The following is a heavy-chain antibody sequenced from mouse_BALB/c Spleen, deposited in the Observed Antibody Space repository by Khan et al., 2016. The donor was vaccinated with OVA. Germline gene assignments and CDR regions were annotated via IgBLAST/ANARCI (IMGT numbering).Heavy chain of an antibody. CDR3: ARNYDYDEGLAY. V-gene: IGHV2-2*02. CDR2: IWSGGST. Sequence: VQLKESGPGLVQPSQSLSITCTVSGFSLTSYGVHWVRQSPGKGLEWLGVIWSGGSTDYNAVFISRLNISKGSSKSQAFFKMDSLQANDTAIYYCARNYDYDEGLAYWGQGTLVTVSA. D-gene: IGHD2-4*01. CDR1: GFSLTSYG. J-gene: IGHJ3*01.